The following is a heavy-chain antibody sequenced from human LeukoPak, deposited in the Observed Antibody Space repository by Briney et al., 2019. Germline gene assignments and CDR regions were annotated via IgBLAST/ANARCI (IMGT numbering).Heavy chain of an antibody. V-gene: IGHV3-43*02. CDR3: AKDSLPGGLAVAGSDDGLDV. D-gene: IGHD6-19*01. J-gene: IGHJ6*02. Sequence: GGSLRLSCAASGFHFDDCPMHWVRPAPGKGLEGVSPISGDGADTYYVDSVKGRFTISRDNSKNSLHLQMNSLRTEDSALYYCAKDSLPGGLAVAGSDDGLDVWGQGTTVTVSS. CDR2: ISGDGADT. CDR1: GFHFDDCP.